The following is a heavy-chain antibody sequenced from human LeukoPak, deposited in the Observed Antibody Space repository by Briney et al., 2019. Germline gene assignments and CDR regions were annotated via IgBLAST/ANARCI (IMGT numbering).Heavy chain of an antibody. Sequence: PGGSLRLSCAASGFTVSSNYMSWVRQAPGKGLEWVSVIYSGGSTYYADSVMGRFTISRDNTKNTLYLQMNSLRAEDTAVYYCARDLTGAAGTGTFDYWGQGTLVTVSS. J-gene: IGHJ4*02. CDR2: IYSGGST. CDR1: GFTVSSNY. D-gene: IGHD6-13*01. V-gene: IGHV3-66*01. CDR3: ARDLTGAAGTGTFDY.